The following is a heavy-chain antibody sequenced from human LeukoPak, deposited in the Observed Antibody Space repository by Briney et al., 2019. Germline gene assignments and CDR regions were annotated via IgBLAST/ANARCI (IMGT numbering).Heavy chain of an antibody. CDR1: GYTFTGYY. D-gene: IGHD2-15*01. J-gene: IGHJ4*02. CDR2: INPNSGDT. Sequence: ASVKVSCKASGYTFTGYYMHWVRQAPGQGLEWMGWINPNSGDTNYAQKFQGRVTMTRDTSISTAYMELSRLRSDDTAVYHYARTFVVYCSGGSCSSASHFDYWGQGTLVTVSS. CDR3: ARTFVVYCSGGSCSSASHFDY. V-gene: IGHV1-2*02.